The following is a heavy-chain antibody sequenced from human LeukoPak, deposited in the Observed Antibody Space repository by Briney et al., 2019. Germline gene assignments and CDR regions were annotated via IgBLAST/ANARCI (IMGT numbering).Heavy chain of an antibody. CDR3: ARDHLDLVGATYWFDY. CDR1: GGSISSYY. J-gene: IGHJ4*02. V-gene: IGHV4-59*01. D-gene: IGHD1-26*01. Sequence: PSETLSLTCTVSGGSISSYYWNWIRQPPGKGLEWIGYIYYSGSTNYNPSLKSRVTTSVDTSKNQFSLRLSSVTAADTAVYYCARDHLDLVGATYWFDYWGQGTLVTVSS. CDR2: IYYSGST.